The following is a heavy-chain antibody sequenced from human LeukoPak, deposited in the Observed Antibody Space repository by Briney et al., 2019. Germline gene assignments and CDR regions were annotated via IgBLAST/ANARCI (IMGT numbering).Heavy chain of an antibody. Sequence: PGGSLRLSCAASGFTFSSYDMHWVRQAPGKGLEWVALTSYDGNNKFYADSVKGRFTISRDNSKNKLYLQMHSLRTEDTAIYYCTKRRSRIAATGPPPSPFDYWGRGTLVTVSS. V-gene: IGHV3-30*18. CDR1: GFTFSSYD. D-gene: IGHD6-13*01. CDR2: TSYDGNNK. J-gene: IGHJ4*02. CDR3: TKRRSRIAATGPPPSPFDY.